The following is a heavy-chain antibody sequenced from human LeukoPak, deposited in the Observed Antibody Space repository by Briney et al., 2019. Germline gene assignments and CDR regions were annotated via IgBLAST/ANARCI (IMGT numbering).Heavy chain of an antibody. V-gene: IGHV4-61*02. J-gene: IGHJ4*02. CDR1: GVSIANTFYY. CDR3: ARRQDGHDY. CDR2: IYTTGST. Sequence: SETLSLTCTVSGVSIANTFYYWNWLRQPAGKGLEWIGRIYTTGSTDYNPSLKSRATISLDTARNQFSLKLNSVTAADTSVYYCARRQDGHDYWGQGTLVTVSS.